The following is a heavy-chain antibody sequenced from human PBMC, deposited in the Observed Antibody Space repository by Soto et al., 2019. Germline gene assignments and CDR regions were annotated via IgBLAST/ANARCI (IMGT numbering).Heavy chain of an antibody. CDR1: GGSISSYY. CDR3: ARVWGYSGYEGDYYYYMDV. Sequence: QVQLQESGPGLVKPSETLSLTCTVSGGSISSYYWSWIRQPPGKGLEWIGYIYYSGSTNYNPSLKSRVTISVDTSKNQFSLKLSSVTAADTAVYYCARVWGYSGYEGDYYYYMDVWGKGTTVTVSS. V-gene: IGHV4-59*01. J-gene: IGHJ6*03. CDR2: IYYSGST. D-gene: IGHD5-12*01.